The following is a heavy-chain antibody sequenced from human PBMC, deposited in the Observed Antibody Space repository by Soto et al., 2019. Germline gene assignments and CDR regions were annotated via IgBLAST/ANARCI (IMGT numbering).Heavy chain of an antibody. CDR1: GFSFNTYW. J-gene: IGHJ4*02. D-gene: IGHD6-25*01. V-gene: IGHV3-7*01. CDR3: ETRAGAPAD. CDR2: INEDGNKQ. Sequence: PGGSLRLSCAASGFSFNTYWMSWIRQAPGKGLEWVANINEDGNKQNYVDSVRGRFTISRDNAKTSVHLQMNSLRVEDTAVYSCETRAGAPADWGQGTLVTVSS.